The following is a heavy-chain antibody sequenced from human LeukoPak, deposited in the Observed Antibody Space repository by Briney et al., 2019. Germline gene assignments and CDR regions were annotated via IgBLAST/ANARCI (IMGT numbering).Heavy chain of an antibody. J-gene: IGHJ4*02. CDR2: IHSGDSNT. CDR1: GYTFTNYW. CDR3: ARYMGSISRWAQDGFDY. Sequence: GESLKISCQGSGYTFTNYWIVWVRQMPGKGLEWMGIIHSGDSNTRYSPSFQGLVTNSVDKSISTTYLQWSSLKASDTAMYYCARYMGSISRWAQDGFDYWGQGTQVIVSS. V-gene: IGHV5-51*01. D-gene: IGHD3-10*01.